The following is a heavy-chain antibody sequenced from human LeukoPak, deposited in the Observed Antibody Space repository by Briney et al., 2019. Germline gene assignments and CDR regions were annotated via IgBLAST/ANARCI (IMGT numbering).Heavy chain of an antibody. V-gene: IGHV3-21*01. CDR2: ISSSSSYI. CDR3: ASGSPIGTQPFDY. J-gene: IGHJ4*02. D-gene: IGHD1-26*01. CDR1: GFTFSSYS. Sequence: PGGSLRLSCAASGFTFSSYSMNWVRQAPGKGLEWVSSISSSSSYIYYADSVKGRFTISRDNAKNSLYLQMNSLRAEDTAVYYCASGSPIGTQPFDYWGQGTLVTVSS.